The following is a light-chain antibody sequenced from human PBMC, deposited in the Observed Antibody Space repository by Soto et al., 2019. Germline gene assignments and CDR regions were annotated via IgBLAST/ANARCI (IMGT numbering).Light chain of an antibody. CDR1: SSDVGAYNY. CDR3: SSYTSSSTLYV. J-gene: IGLJ1*01. Sequence: QSVLTQPASVSGSPGQSIAISCTGTSSDVGAYNYVCWYKQHPGKAPQLMIYEVTNRPSGVSDRFSGSKSGNTASLTISGLQAEDEADYYCSSYTSSSTLYVFGTGT. CDR2: EVT. V-gene: IGLV2-14*01.